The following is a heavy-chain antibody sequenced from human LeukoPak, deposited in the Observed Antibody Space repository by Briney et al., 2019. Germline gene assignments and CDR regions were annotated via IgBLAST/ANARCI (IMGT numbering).Heavy chain of an antibody. CDR1: GFTFDSYT. D-gene: IGHD5-18*01. CDR2: ISGTDGRT. CDR3: AKTGGYSYGSLDS. V-gene: IGHV3-23*01. Sequence: PGGSLRLSCAISGFTFDSYTMHWVRQAPGKGLEWVSGISGTDGRTYYADSVKGRFSISRDNSKNTVSVQMNSLRAEDTAVYYCAKTGGYSYGSLDSWGQGTLVTVSS. J-gene: IGHJ4*02.